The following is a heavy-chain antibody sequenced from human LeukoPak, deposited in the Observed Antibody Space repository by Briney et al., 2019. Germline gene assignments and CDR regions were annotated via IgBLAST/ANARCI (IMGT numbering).Heavy chain of an antibody. J-gene: IGHJ4*02. CDR3: AKGQRGSYSYYFDY. D-gene: IGHD1-26*01. V-gene: IGHV3-43*01. Sequence: GGSLRLSCAASGFTFDSYTMHWVRQAPGQGLEWVSLISWDGGSTDYADSVKGRFTISRDNSTNSLYLQMNSLRTDDTALYYCAKGQRGSYSYYFDYWGQGALVTVSS. CDR1: GFTFDSYT. CDR2: ISWDGGST.